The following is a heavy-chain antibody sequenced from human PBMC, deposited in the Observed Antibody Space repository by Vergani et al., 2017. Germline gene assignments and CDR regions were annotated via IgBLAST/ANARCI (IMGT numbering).Heavy chain of an antibody. CDR2: VDPEDGET. V-gene: IGHV1-69-2*01. CDR3: ATPQTVTTGGMEV. J-gene: IGHJ6*02. D-gene: IGHD4-17*01. CDR1: GYTFTDHY. Sequence: EVQLVQSGAEVKKTGATMKISCKVSGYTFTDHYMHWVKQAPGKGLEWMGLVDPEDGETIYAEKFKGRVTIAADTSTDTAHWELSSLRSEDTAVYYCATPQTVTTGGMEVWGQGTTVIVSS.